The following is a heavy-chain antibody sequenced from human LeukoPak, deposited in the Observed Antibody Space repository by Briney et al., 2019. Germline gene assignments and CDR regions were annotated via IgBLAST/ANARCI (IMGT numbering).Heavy chain of an antibody. CDR2: YGPEDGET. V-gene: IGHV1-24*01. D-gene: IGHD4-17*01. Sequence: ASVKVSCKVFGHTLTELSMHWVRQAPGKGLEWMGGYGPEDGETIYAQQFQGRVTMTEDTSTDTAYMELSSLRSEDTAVYYCATAGGNYGAYFDYWGQGTLVTVSS. CDR1: GHTLTELS. J-gene: IGHJ4*02. CDR3: ATAGGNYGAYFDY.